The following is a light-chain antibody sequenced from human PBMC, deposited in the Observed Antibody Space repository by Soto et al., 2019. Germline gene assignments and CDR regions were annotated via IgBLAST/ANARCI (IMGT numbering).Light chain of an antibody. CDR3: QQLQRTPFT. Sequence: EIVLTQTPGTLSLSPGERATLSCRASQSVTSSHLAWYQQKAGKAPKLLIYGASTLQSGVPSRFSGFGSGTEFTLTISSLQPEDFATYHCQQLQRTPFTFGPGTTVDV. J-gene: IGKJ3*01. V-gene: IGKV3D-7*01. CDR2: GAS. CDR1: QSVTSSH.